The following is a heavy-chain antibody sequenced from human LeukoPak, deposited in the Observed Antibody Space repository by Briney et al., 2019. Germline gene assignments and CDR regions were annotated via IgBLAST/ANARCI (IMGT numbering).Heavy chain of an antibody. CDR3: ARSGSLDY. V-gene: IGHV3-30*03. CDR1: GFTFSSYG. D-gene: IGHD1-26*01. Sequence: GRSLRLSCAASGFTFSSYGMHWVRQAPGKGLEWVAVISYDGSNKYYADSVKGRFTISRGNSKNTLYLQMNSLRAEDTAVYYCARSGSLDYWGQGTLVTVSS. J-gene: IGHJ4*02. CDR2: ISYDGSNK.